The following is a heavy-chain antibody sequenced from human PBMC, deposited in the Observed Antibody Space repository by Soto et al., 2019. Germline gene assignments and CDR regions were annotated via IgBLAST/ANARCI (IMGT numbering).Heavy chain of an antibody. J-gene: IGHJ4*02. V-gene: IGHV3-74*01. D-gene: IGHD5-12*01. CDR2: IYSDGSST. CDR1: GFSFNTYW. CDR3: AREIGGRDGYNSLDY. Sequence: EVQLVESGGGLVQPGGSLRLSCAASGFSFNTYWMHWVRQAPGKGLVWVARIYSDGSSTSYADSVKGRFTVSRDNAKNTLYLQMNSLRAEDTDVYYCAREIGGRDGYNSLDYWGQGTLVTVSS.